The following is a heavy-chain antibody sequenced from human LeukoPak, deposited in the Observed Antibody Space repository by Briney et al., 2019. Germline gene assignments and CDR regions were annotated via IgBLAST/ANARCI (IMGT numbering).Heavy chain of an antibody. CDR3: ARGGITMVRGVRKPFDY. CDR2: INHSGST. CDR1: GGSFSGYY. V-gene: IGHV4-34*01. D-gene: IGHD3-10*01. J-gene: IGHJ4*02. Sequence: SETLSLTCAVYGGSFSGYYWSWIRQPPGKGLEWIGEINHSGSTNYNPSLKSRVAISVDTSKNQFSLKLSSVTAADTAVYYCARGGITMVRGVRKPFDYWGQGTLVTVSS.